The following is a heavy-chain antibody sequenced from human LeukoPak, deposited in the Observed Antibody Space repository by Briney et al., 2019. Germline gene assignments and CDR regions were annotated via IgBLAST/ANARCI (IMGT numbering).Heavy chain of an antibody. D-gene: IGHD1-26*01. Sequence: PGGSLRLSCEASGFTFSSYAMHWVRQAPGKGLEGVAVISYDGSNKYYADSVKGRFTISRDNSKNTLYLQMNSLRAEDTAVYYCAKVEWELLLSLYFQHWGQGTLVTVSS. CDR2: ISYDGSNK. J-gene: IGHJ1*01. V-gene: IGHV3-30-3*01. CDR1: GFTFSSYA. CDR3: AKVEWELLLSLYFQH.